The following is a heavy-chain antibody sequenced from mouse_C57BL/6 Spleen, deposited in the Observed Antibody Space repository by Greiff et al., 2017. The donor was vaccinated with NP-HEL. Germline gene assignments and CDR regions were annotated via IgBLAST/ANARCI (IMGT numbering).Heavy chain of an antibody. V-gene: IGHV1-69*01. CDR3: ARSLYGNYVGAY. J-gene: IGHJ3*01. CDR1: GYTFTSYW. CDR2: IDPSDSST. Sequence: QVQLQQPGAELVMPGASVKLSCKASGYTFTSYWMHWVKQRPGQGLEWIGEIDPSDSSTNYNQKFKGKSTLTVDKSSSTAYMQLSSLTSEDSAVYYCARSLYGNYVGAYWGQGTLVTVSA. D-gene: IGHD2-1*01.